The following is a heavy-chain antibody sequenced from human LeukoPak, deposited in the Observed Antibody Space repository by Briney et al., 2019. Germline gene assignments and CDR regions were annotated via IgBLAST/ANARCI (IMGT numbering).Heavy chain of an antibody. CDR2: IRSDGTST. J-gene: IGHJ1*01. Sequence: WGSLSLSCAASGFTFSNYWMHWVRQGPGKGLVWVSRIRSDGTSTSYADSVKGRFTISRDNAKNTLYLQMSSLRAEDTAVYYCARGGDPVKYYAEYFQYWGQGNRVSVSS. D-gene: IGHD2-21*02. V-gene: IGHV3-74*01. CDR3: ARGGDPVKYYAEYFQY. CDR1: GFTFSNYW.